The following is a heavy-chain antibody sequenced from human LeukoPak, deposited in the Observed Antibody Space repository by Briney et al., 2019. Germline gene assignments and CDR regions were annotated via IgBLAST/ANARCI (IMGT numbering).Heavy chain of an antibody. Sequence: PSQTLSLTCTVSGGSISSGGYYWSWIRQHPGKGLEWIGSIYYSGSTYYNPSLKSRVTISVDTSKNQFSLKLSSVTAADTAVYYCARDQRYYDSSGTTGYFDYWGQGTLVTVSS. CDR2: IYYSGST. J-gene: IGHJ4*02. V-gene: IGHV4-31*03. CDR1: GGSISSGGYY. CDR3: ARDQRYYDSSGTTGYFDY. D-gene: IGHD3-22*01.